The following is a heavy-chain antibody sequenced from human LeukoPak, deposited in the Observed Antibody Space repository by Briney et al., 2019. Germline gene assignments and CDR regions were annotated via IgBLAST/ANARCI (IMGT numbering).Heavy chain of an antibody. CDR2: ISYDGTNK. CDR1: GFTFSSYG. V-gene: IGHV3-30*19. CDR3: ARGDDMGVRGVIAFDY. D-gene: IGHD3-10*01. Sequence: GGSLRLSCAASGFTFSSYGMHWVRQAPGKGLEWVAVISYDGTNKNYADSVKGRFTISRDNSKNTVYLQMNSLRAEDTAVYYCARGDDMGVRGVIAFDYWGQGTLVTVSS. J-gene: IGHJ4*02.